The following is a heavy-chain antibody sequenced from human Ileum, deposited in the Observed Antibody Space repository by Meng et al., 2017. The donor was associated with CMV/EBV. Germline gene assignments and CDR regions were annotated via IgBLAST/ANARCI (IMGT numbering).Heavy chain of an antibody. CDR3: ARVGTNGNYLDH. CDR1: GFTFSDYE. D-gene: IGHD1-1*01. V-gene: IGHV3-48*03. Sequence: GGSLRLSCAASGFTFSDYEMNWVRHAPGKGLEWISYISSSEGTMDYADSVRGRFTSSRDNAKKTLYLQMNSLGAEDTAVYYCARVGTNGNYLDHWGQGTLVTVSS. J-gene: IGHJ4*02. CDR2: ISSSEGTM.